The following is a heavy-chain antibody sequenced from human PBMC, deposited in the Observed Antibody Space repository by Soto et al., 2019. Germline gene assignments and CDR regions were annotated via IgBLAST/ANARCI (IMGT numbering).Heavy chain of an antibody. Sequence: QVQLQESGPGLVKPSETLSLTCTVSGGSVSSGNYYWSWIRQPPGKGLEWIGYIYYSGSTNSNPFLKSRVTTSVDTSKNQFSLKLSSVTAADTAVYYCARGAVATSGGHDYWGQGTLVTVSS. CDR2: IYYSGST. CDR3: ARGAVATSGGHDY. D-gene: IGHD6-19*01. V-gene: IGHV4-61*01. CDR1: GGSVSSGNYY. J-gene: IGHJ4*02.